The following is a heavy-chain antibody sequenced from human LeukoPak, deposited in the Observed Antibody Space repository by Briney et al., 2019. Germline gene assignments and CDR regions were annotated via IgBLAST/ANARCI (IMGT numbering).Heavy chain of an antibody. V-gene: IGHV1-2*02. CDR3: ANQEGIGAPGAWFDN. D-gene: IGHD1-26*01. Sequence: ASVKVSCKASGNSFTGYYVHWVRQAPGQGLEWMGWMSPDSDGTNFAQNFQGRVSTTRDTPIRTVYLELRSLRADDTAVYYCANQEGIGAPGAWFDNWGQGTLVTVSS. J-gene: IGHJ4*02. CDR1: GNSFTGYY. CDR2: MSPDSDGT.